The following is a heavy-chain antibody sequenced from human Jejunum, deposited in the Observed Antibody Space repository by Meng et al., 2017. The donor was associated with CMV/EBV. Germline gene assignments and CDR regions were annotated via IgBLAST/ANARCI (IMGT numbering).Heavy chain of an antibody. V-gene: IGHV4-39*07. D-gene: IGHD7-27*01. J-gene: IGHJ5*02. CDR1: GASSSSSDYY. CDR3: ASGIKTGIVDL. Sequence: GPGLVNPSETLSLTCTVSGASSSSSDYYWGWIRQSPGKGLEWIGTIYYSGSTYTNPSLNSAVTISVDTSKNQFSLKLSFVTAADTAVYYCASGIKTGIVDLWGQGTLVTVSS. CDR2: IYYSGST.